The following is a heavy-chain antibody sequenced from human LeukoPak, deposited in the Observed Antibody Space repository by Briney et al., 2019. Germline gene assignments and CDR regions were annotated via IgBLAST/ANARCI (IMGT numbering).Heavy chain of an antibody. CDR2: IWYDGSNK. V-gene: IGHV3-33*01. D-gene: IGHD4-17*01. Sequence: PGRSLRLSCAASGFTFSSYGMHWVRQAPGKGLEWVAVIWYDGSNKYYADSVKGRFTISRDNSKNTLYLQMNSLRAEDTAVYYCARDPYGDHRGMDVWGQGTTVTVSS. CDR3: ARDPYGDHRGMDV. CDR1: GFTFSSYG. J-gene: IGHJ6*02.